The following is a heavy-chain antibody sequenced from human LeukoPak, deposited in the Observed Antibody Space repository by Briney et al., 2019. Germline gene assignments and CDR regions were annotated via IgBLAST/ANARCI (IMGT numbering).Heavy chain of an antibody. J-gene: IGHJ4*02. Sequence: ASVKVSCKASGYTFTGYYMHWVRQAPGQGLEWMGWINPNSGGTNYAQKFQGRVTLTRDTSISTVYMELTTLTSDDTALYYCAVAPGDYWGQGTLVSVSA. D-gene: IGHD2-21*01. V-gene: IGHV1-2*02. CDR1: GYTFTGYY. CDR3: AVAPGDY. CDR2: INPNSGGT.